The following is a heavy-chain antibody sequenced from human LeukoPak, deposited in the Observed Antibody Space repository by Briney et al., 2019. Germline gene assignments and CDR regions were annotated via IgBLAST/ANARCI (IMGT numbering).Heavy chain of an antibody. D-gene: IGHD3-22*01. Sequence: GGSLRLSCAASGFTFSSYSMNWVRQAPGKGLEWVSSISSSSSYIYYADSVKGRFTISRDNAKNPLYLQMNSLRAEDTAVYYCARDRGTKIGGADYWGQGTLVNGSS. CDR1: GFTFSSYS. CDR2: ISSSSSYI. CDR3: ARDRGTKIGGADY. V-gene: IGHV3-21*01. J-gene: IGHJ4*02.